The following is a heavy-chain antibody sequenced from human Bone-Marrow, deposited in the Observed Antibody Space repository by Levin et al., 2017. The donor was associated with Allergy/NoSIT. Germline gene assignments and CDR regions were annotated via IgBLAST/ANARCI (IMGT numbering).Heavy chain of an antibody. CDR1: GGSISSYY. Sequence: SETLSLTCTVSGGSISSYYWSWIRQPPGKGLEWIGYIYYSGSTNYNPSLKSRVTISVDTSKNQFSLKLSSVTAADTAVYYCARDAGNWFDPWGQGTLVTVSS. V-gene: IGHV4-59*01. D-gene: IGHD3-10*01. J-gene: IGHJ5*02. CDR3: ARDAGNWFDP. CDR2: IYYSGST.